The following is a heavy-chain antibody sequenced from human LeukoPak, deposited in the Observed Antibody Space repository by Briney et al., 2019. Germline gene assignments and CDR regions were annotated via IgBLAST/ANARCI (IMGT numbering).Heavy chain of an antibody. CDR3: ARDFWGNDY. Sequence: GGSLRLSCAASGFTFSSYGMNWVRQAPGKGLEWVSGISGSGGSTYYADSVKGRFTISRDNSKNTLYLQMNSLRAEDTAVYYCARDFWGNDYWGQGTLVTVSS. CDR1: GFTFSSYG. CDR2: ISGSGGST. D-gene: IGHD3-16*01. V-gene: IGHV3-23*01. J-gene: IGHJ4*02.